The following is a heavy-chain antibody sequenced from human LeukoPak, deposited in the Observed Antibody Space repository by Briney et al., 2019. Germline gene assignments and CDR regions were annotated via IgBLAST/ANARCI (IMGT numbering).Heavy chain of an antibody. CDR1: GGSISSGRYY. Sequence: SETLSLTCTVSGGSISSGRYYWSWIRQPAGKGPEWIGRIETSGSTKYNPSLNSRVTISVDTSKNQFSLKLSSVTAADTAVYYCASMVRGVILDYWGQGTLVTVSS. J-gene: IGHJ4*02. CDR3: ASMVRGVILDY. V-gene: IGHV4-61*02. CDR2: IETSGST. D-gene: IGHD3-10*01.